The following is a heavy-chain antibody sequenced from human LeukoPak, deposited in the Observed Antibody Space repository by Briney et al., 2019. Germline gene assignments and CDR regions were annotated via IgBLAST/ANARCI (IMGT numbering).Heavy chain of an antibody. CDR2: ITSSGSST. J-gene: IGHJ4*02. CDR1: GFTFSDYS. V-gene: IGHV3-11*04. Sequence: GGSLRLSCAASGFTFSDYSMSWIRQAPGKGLECVSHITSSGSSTDYGDSVKGRFTISRDNAKNSLFLEMNSLRVEDAAVYYCASALNKYYDTLTAYRYWGQGTRVTVSS. CDR3: ASALNKYYDTLTAYRY. D-gene: IGHD3-9*01.